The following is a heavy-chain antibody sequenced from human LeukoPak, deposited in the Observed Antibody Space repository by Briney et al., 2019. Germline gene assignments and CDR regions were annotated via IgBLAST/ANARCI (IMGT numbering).Heavy chain of an antibody. CDR3: ARKGIAAAGTPETYYYYYYMDV. V-gene: IGHV4-4*09. J-gene: IGHJ6*03. D-gene: IGHD6-13*01. CDR1: GGSISSYY. Sequence: SETLSLTCTVSGGSISSYYQSWIRQPPGKGLEWIGYIYTSGSTNYNPSLKSRVTISVDTTKNHFSLKLSSVTAADTAVYYCARKGIAAAGTPETYYYYYYMDVWGKGTTVTVSS. CDR2: IYTSGST.